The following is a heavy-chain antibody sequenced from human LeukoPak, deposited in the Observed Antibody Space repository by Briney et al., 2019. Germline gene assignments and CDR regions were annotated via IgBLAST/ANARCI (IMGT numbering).Heavy chain of an antibody. J-gene: IGHJ4*02. CDR3: TRDYYDSSGYYTIAN. CDR1: GFTLGDYA. CDR2: IRSKTSGGTT. Sequence: GRSLRLSCTAAGFTLGDYAMSWVRQAPGKGLEWVGFIRSKTSGGTTEYAASVKDRFTISRDDSKSIAYLQMSSLKTEDTAVYYCTRDYYDSSGYYTIANWGQGTLVTVSS. D-gene: IGHD3-22*01. V-gene: IGHV3-49*04.